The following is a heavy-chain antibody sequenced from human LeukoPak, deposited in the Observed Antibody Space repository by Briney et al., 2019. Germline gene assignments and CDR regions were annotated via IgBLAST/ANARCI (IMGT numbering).Heavy chain of an antibody. D-gene: IGHD6-13*01. V-gene: IGHV4-34*01. CDR2: INHSGST. J-gene: IGHJ6*03. CDR3: ARVVLAAAGSYYYYYYMDV. CDR1: GGSFSGYY. Sequence: PSETLSLTCAVYGGSFSGYYWSWIRQPPGKGLEWIGEINHSGSTNYNPSLKSRVTISVDTSKNQFSLKLSSVTAADTAVYYCARVVLAAAGSYYYYYYMDVWGKGTTVTIS.